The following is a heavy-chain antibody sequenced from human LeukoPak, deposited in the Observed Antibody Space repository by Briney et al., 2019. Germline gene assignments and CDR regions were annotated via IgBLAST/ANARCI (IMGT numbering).Heavy chain of an antibody. Sequence: GGSLRLSCAASGFTFSSYAMSWVRQAPGKGLEWVSAISGSGGSTYYADSVKGRFTISRDNSKNTPYLQMNSLRAEDTAVYYCAKVIGPSNYDSSGGNAFDIWGQGTMVTVSS. CDR1: GFTFSSYA. V-gene: IGHV3-23*01. CDR3: AKVIGPSNYDSSGGNAFDI. CDR2: ISGSGGST. J-gene: IGHJ3*02. D-gene: IGHD3-22*01.